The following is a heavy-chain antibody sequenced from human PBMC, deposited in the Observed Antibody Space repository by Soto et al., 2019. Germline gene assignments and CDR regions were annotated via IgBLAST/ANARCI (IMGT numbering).Heavy chain of an antibody. CDR3: ARHSPYGDYLSVWFDP. Sequence: SETLSLTSTVSGGSISSSSYYWGWIRQPPGKGLEWIGSIYYSGSTYYNPSLKSRVTISVDTSKNQFSLKLSSVTAADTAVYYCARHSPYGDYLSVWFDPWGQGTLVTVSS. CDR2: IYYSGST. V-gene: IGHV4-39*01. D-gene: IGHD4-17*01. J-gene: IGHJ5*02. CDR1: GGSISSSSYY.